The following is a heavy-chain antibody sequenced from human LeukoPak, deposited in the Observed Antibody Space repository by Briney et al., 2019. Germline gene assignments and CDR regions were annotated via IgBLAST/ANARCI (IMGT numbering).Heavy chain of an antibody. Sequence: GGSLRLSCAASGFTFSSYSMNWVRQAPGKGLEWVSSISSSSSYIYYADSVKGRFTISRDNAKNSLYLQMNSLRAEDTAVYYCARATSYNNWNDHDDGYFDYWGQGTLVTVSS. J-gene: IGHJ4*02. CDR1: GFTFSSYS. D-gene: IGHD1-20*01. CDR3: ARATSYNNWNDHDDGYFDY. V-gene: IGHV3-21*01. CDR2: ISSSSSYI.